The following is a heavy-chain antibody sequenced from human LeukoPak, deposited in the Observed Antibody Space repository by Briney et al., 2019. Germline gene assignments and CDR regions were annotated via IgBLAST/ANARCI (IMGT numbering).Heavy chain of an antibody. CDR3: AREGYSSAWYPFDY. CDR1: GYTFTRYG. CDR2: ISAYNGNT. J-gene: IGHJ4*02. Sequence: ASVKVSCKASGYTFTRYGISWVRQAPGQGLEWMGWISAYNGNTEYAQKLQGRVTMTTDTSTSTAYMELRSLRSDDTAVYYCAREGYSSAWYPFDYWGQGTLVTVFS. V-gene: IGHV1-18*01. D-gene: IGHD6-19*01.